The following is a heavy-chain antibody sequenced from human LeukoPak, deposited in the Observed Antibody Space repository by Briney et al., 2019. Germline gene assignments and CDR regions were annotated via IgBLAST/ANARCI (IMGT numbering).Heavy chain of an antibody. CDR2: IYYSGST. CDR3: ARHSGGRDSSGEYWYFDL. Sequence: SETLSLTCTVSGGSISSYYWSWIRQPPGKGLEWIGFIYYSGSTNYNPSLKSRVTISVDTSKNQFSLKLSSVTAADTAVYYCARHSGGRDSSGEYWYFDLWGRGTLVTVSS. J-gene: IGHJ2*01. D-gene: IGHD3-22*01. CDR1: GGSISSYY. V-gene: IGHV4-59*08.